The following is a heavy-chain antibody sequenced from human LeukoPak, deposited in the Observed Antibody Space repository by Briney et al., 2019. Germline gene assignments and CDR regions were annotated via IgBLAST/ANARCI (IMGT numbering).Heavy chain of an antibody. D-gene: IGHD3-16*01. V-gene: IGHV4-39*01. CDR2: IYDSGST. Sequence: SETLPLTCTVSGGSIRSSYYYWGWIRQPPGKGLEWIGSIYDSGSTYYNPSLKSRVTISVDTSKNQFSLKLSSVTAADTAVYYCARGGGAVFDYWGQGTLVTVSS. CDR1: GGSIRSSYYY. CDR3: ARGGGAVFDY. J-gene: IGHJ4*02.